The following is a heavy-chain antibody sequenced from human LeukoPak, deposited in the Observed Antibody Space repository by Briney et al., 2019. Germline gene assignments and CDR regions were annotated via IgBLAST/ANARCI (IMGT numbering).Heavy chain of an antibody. Sequence: PSETLSLTCTVSGGSISSYYWSWIRQPPGKGLEWIGYIYYSGSTNYNPSLKSRVTISVDTSKNQFSPKLSSMTAADTAVYYCARVPDYGGDADAFDLWGQGTMVTVSS. CDR2: IYYSGST. CDR3: ARVPDYGGDADAFDL. D-gene: IGHD2-21*02. CDR1: GGSISSYY. J-gene: IGHJ3*01. V-gene: IGHV4-59*01.